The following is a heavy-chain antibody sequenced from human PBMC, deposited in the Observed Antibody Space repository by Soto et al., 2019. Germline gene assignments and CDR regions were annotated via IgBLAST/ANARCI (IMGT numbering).Heavy chain of an antibody. Sequence: QVQLVESGGGVVQPGRSLRLSCAASGFTFSSYGMHWVRQAPGKGLEWVAVIWYDGSNKYYADSVTGRFTISRDNSRNTLYLQMNCLGAEDTAVYYCARDGVYYGSGGYEVYYWGQGTLVTVSS. CDR2: IWYDGSNK. J-gene: IGHJ4*02. CDR1: GFTFSSYG. V-gene: IGHV3-33*01. CDR3: ARDGVYYGSGGYEVYY. D-gene: IGHD3-10*01.